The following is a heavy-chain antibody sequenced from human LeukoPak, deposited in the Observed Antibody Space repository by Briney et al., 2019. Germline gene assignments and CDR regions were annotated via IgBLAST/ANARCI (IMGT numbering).Heavy chain of an antibody. CDR1: GGTFISYA. CDR2: IIPIFGTA. D-gene: IGHD2-15*01. Sequence: SVKVSCKASGGTFISYAISWVRQAPGQGLEWMGGIIPIFGTANYAQKFQGRVTITADESTSTAYMELSSLRSEDTAVYYCARARIVVVVAAIRGPYYYYGMDVWGQGTTVTVSS. CDR3: ARARIVVVVAAIRGPYYYYGMDV. V-gene: IGHV1-69*13. J-gene: IGHJ6*02.